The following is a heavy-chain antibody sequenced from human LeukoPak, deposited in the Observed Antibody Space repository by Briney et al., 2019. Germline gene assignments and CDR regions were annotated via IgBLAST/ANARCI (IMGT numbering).Heavy chain of an antibody. J-gene: IGHJ5*02. CDR3: ARDPYSNYWFDP. CDR1: GGTFSSYA. D-gene: IGHD4-11*01. Sequence: ASVKASCKASGGTFSSYAISWVRQAPGQGLEWMGGIIPIFGTANYAQKFQGRVTITADESTSTAYMELSSLRSEDTAVYYCARDPYSNYWFDPWGQGTLVTASS. V-gene: IGHV1-69*13. CDR2: IIPIFGTA.